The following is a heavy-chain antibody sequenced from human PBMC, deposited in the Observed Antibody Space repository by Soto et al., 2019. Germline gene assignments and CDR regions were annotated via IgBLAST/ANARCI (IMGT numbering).Heavy chain of an antibody. CDR2: IYTSGST. D-gene: IGHD6-25*01. CDR3: ARDLGSGGVNWFDP. V-gene: IGHV4-4*07. CDR1: GGSISSYY. J-gene: IGHJ5*02. Sequence: LSLTCTVSGGSISSYYWSWIRQPAGKGLEWIGRIYTSGSTNYNPSLKSRVTMSVDTSKNQFSLKLSSVTAADTAVYYCARDLGSGGVNWFDPWGQGTLVTVSS.